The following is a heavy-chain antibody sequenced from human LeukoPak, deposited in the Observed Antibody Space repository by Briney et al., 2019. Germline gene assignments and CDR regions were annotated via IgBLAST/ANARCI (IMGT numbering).Heavy chain of an antibody. CDR3: TRSVVRGVIIYYYGMDV. D-gene: IGHD3-10*01. CDR1: GFTFGDYA. V-gene: IGHV3-49*04. Sequence: GGSLRLSCTASGFTFGDYAMSWVRQAPGKGLEWVGFLRSNACGGTTEYAASVKGRFTISRDDSKSIAYLQMNSLKTEDTAVYYCTRSVVRGVIIYYYGMDVWGKGTTVTVSS. J-gene: IGHJ6*04. CDR2: LRSNACGGTT.